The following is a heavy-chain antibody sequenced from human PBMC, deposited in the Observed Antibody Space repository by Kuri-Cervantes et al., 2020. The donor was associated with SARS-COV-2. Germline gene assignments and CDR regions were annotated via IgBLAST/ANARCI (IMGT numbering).Heavy chain of an antibody. D-gene: IGHD3-22*01. CDR2: INPNSGGT. V-gene: IGHV1-2*04. J-gene: IGHJ3*01. CDR1: GYTFTGYY. CDR3: TTGPRRAYDSIGHADSFDL. Sequence: ASVKVSCKASGYTFTGYYMHWVRQAPGQGLEWMGWINPNSGGTNYAQKFQGWVTMTRDTSISTVYMELSRLRSDDTAVYFCTTGPRRAYDSIGHADSFDLWGQGTMVTVSS.